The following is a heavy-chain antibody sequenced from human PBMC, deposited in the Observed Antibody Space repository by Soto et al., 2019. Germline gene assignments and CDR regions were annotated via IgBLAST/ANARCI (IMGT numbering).Heavy chain of an antibody. V-gene: IGHV1-2*04. CDR3: ARGASSDAFDI. J-gene: IGHJ3*02. CDR1: GYTFTGHY. CDR2: INPNSGGT. Sequence: AASVKVSRKASGYTFTGHYMHWVRQAPGQGLEWMGWINPNSGGTNYAQKFQGWVTMTRDTSISTAYMELSRLRSDDTAVYYCARGASSDAFDIWGQGTMVTVSS.